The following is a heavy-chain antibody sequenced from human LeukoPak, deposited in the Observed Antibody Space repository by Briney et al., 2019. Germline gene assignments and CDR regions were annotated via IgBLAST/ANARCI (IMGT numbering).Heavy chain of an antibody. J-gene: IGHJ3*02. D-gene: IGHD3-10*01. CDR2: IFYSGST. Sequence: SSETLSLTCAVYGGSFSGYYWSWIRQPPGKGLEWIGNIFYSGSTYYSPSLRSRVTISLDTSRNQFSLKLNSVTAADTAVYYCAKSNGYGLVDIWGQGTMVTVSS. V-gene: IGHV4-34*12. CDR3: AKSNGYGLVDI. CDR1: GGSFSGYY.